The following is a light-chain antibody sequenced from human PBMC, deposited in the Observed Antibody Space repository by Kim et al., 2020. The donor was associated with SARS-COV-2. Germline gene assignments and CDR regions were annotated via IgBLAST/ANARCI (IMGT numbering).Light chain of an antibody. J-gene: IGKJ2*01. CDR1: QSIGNS. V-gene: IGKV1-17*03. CDR2: AAS. CDR3: QQHDTFPYT. Sequence: SAPVGDRVTITCLASQSIGNSLAWFQQKPGKVPERLIYAASSLQSGVPSRFSGSGSGTEFTLTISSLQPEDFATYYCQQHDTFPYTFGQGTKLEI.